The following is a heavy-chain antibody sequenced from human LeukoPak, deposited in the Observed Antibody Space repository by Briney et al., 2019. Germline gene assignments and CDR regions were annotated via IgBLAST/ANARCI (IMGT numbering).Heavy chain of an antibody. D-gene: IGHD4-23*01. CDR2: VYYTGRT. V-gene: IGHV4-59*08. J-gene: IGHJ4*02. CDR3: ARGDGGNLIDY. Sequence: PSETLSLTCSVSDGSTTGYYWSWIRQPPGKGLEWIAYVYYTGRTLYNPSLESRVTISVDTSKTQFSLTVTSVTAADTAVYYCARGDGGNLIDYWGQGTLVTVSS. CDR1: DGSTTGYY.